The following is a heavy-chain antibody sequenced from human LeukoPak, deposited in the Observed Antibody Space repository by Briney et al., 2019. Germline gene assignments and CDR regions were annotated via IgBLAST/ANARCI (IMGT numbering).Heavy chain of an antibody. Sequence: GGSLRLSCAASGFTFSSYSMNCVRQARGKGLEWVSSISSSSSYIYYADSVKGRFTISRDNAKNSLYLQMNSLRAEDTAVYYCARESGTGAFDIWGQGTMVTVSS. CDR2: ISSSSSYI. CDR3: ARESGTGAFDI. V-gene: IGHV3-21*01. CDR1: GFTFSSYS. D-gene: IGHD3-10*01. J-gene: IGHJ3*02.